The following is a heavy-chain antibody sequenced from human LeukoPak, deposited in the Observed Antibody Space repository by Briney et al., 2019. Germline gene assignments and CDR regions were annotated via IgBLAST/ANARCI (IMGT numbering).Heavy chain of an antibody. CDR1: GGSFSGYY. Sequence: SETLSLTCAVYGGSFSGYYWSWIRQPPGKGLEWIGEINHSGSTNYIPSLESRVTLSVDTPKNQFSLNLNSVTAADTAVYYCARHRKRSGGYFGSGHDGFDIWGQGTMVTVSS. V-gene: IGHV4-34*01. D-gene: IGHD3-22*01. CDR3: ARHRKRSGGYFGSGHDGFDI. J-gene: IGHJ3*02. CDR2: INHSGST.